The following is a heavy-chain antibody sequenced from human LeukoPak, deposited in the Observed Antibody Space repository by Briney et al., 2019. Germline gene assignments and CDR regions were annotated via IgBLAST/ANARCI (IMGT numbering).Heavy chain of an antibody. J-gene: IGHJ1*01. CDR3: TPYSSSSYFLH. V-gene: IGHV3-49*04. CDR2: IRSKAYGGTT. Sequence: TGGSLRLSCTASGFTFGDYAMSWVRQAPGKGLEWVGFIRSKAYGGTTEYAASVQGRFTISRDDSKSIAYLQMNSLKTEDTAVYYCTPYSSSSYFLHWGQGTLVAVSS. D-gene: IGHD6-6*01. CDR1: GFTFGDYA.